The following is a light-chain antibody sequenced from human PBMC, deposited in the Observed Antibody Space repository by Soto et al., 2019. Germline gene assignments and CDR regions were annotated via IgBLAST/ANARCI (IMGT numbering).Light chain of an antibody. J-gene: IGKJ1*01. CDR3: QQYGSSRT. CDR2: GAS. V-gene: IGKV3-20*01. Sequence: EIVLTQSPGTLSLSPGERATLSCRACQSVSSTYLAWYQQKPRQAPRLLIHGASSRATGIPDRLSGSGSGTDFTLTISRLEPEDSAVYYCQQYGSSRTFGQGTKVDI. CDR1: QSVSSTY.